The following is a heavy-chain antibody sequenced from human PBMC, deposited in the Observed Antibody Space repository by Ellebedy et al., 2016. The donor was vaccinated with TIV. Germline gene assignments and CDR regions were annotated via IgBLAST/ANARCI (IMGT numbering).Heavy chain of an antibody. V-gene: IGHV4-59*08. Sequence: MPSETLSLTCTVSGGSISSYYWNWIRQPPGKELEWIGYIYYSGSTNYNPSLQSRVTFSGDTSKNQFSLKLSSVTAADTAVYYCARRYCSGRGDCSGGRITYFDYWGQGTLVTVSS. D-gene: IGHD2-21*02. J-gene: IGHJ4*02. CDR3: ARRYCSGRGDCSGGRITYFDY. CDR1: GGSISSYY. CDR2: IYYSGST.